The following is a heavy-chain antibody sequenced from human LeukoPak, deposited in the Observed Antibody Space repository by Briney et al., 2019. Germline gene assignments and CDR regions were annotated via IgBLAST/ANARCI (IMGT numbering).Heavy chain of an antibody. Sequence: ASVKVSCKASGYTFTSYYMHWVRQAPGQGPEWMGIINPSGGSTSYAQKFQGRVTMTRDTSTSTVYMELSSLRSEDTAVYYCARDKGAHIAVAGGLYYFDYWGQGTLVTVSS. CDR1: GYTFTSYY. CDR3: ARDKGAHIAVAGGLYYFDY. V-gene: IGHV1-46*01. CDR2: INPSGGST. D-gene: IGHD6-19*01. J-gene: IGHJ4*02.